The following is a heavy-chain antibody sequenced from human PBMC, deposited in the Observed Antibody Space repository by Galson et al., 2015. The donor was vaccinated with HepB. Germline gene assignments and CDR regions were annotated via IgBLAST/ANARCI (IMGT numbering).Heavy chain of an antibody. CDR1: GYTFTSYG. Sequence: SVKVSCKASGYTFTSYGISWVRQAPGQGLEWMGRIIPILGIANYAQKFQGRVTITADKSTSTAYMELSSLRSEDTAVYYCARTRSGYDSRYFDLWGRGTLVTVSS. J-gene: IGHJ2*01. CDR3: ARTRSGYDSRYFDL. CDR2: IIPILGIA. V-gene: IGHV1-69*04. D-gene: IGHD5-12*01.